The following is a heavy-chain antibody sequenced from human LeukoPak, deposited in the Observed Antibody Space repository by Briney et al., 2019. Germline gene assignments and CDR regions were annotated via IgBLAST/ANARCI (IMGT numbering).Heavy chain of an antibody. CDR1: GFTFSSYW. CDR2: IHRDGSST. CDR3: ATGTGSHYNY. J-gene: IGHJ4*02. V-gene: IGHV3-74*01. D-gene: IGHD1-26*01. Sequence: PGGSLRLSCAASGFTFSSYWMHWVRQAPGEELVWVSDIHRDGSSTNYADSVRGRFTISRDNAKNTLYLQMNSLRAEDTAVYYCATGTGSHYNYWGQGTLVTVSS.